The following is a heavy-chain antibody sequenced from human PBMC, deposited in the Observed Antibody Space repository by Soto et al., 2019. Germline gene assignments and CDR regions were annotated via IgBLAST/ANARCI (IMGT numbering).Heavy chain of an antibody. Sequence: SETLSLTWTVSGGSVSSGSYYWSWIRQPPGKGLEWIGYIYYSGSTNYNPSLKSRVTISVDTSKNQFSLKLSSVTAADTAVYYCARANLMDGESSGYYAFVYWGQGTLVTVSS. CDR2: IYYSGST. D-gene: IGHD3-22*01. CDR1: GGSVSSGSYY. J-gene: IGHJ4*02. CDR3: ARANLMDGESSGYYAFVY. V-gene: IGHV4-61*01.